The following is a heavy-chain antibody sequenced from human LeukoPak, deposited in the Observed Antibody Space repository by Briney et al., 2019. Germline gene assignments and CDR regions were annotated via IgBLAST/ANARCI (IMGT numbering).Heavy chain of an antibody. CDR1: GFTFSSYA. Sequence: GGSLRLSCAASGFTFSSYAMSWVRQAPGKGLEWVSAISGSGGSTYYADSVKGRFTISRDNSKNTLYLQMNSLRAEDTAVHYCARKPIAAAGTLDYWGQGTLVTVSS. CDR2: ISGSGGST. J-gene: IGHJ4*02. D-gene: IGHD6-13*01. V-gene: IGHV3-23*01. CDR3: ARKPIAAAGTLDY.